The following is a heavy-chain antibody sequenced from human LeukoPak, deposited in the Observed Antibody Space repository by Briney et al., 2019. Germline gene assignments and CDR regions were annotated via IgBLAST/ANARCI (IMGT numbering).Heavy chain of an antibody. J-gene: IGHJ4*02. CDR3: ATETNGRHYDY. Sequence: GGSLRLSCAASGFTFSSYSMSWVRQAPGKGLEWVASIGPTGSDRYHADSIKGRFTISRDNANNFLYLQMNSLRAEDTAVYYCATETNGRHYDYWGQGTLLTVSS. CDR2: IGPTGSDR. D-gene: IGHD1-14*01. CDR1: GFTFSSYS. V-gene: IGHV3-21*06.